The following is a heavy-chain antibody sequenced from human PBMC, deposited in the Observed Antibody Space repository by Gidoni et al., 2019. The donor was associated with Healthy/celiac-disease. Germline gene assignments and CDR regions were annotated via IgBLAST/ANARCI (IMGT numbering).Heavy chain of an antibody. Sequence: QVTLKESGPVLVTPTETLTLTCTVSGFSLSNARMGVSWIRQPPGKALEWLAHIFSNDEKSYSTSLKSRLTISKDTSKSQVVLTMTNMDPVDTATYYCARQRDSGWPTVRFDPWGQGTLVTVSS. CDR2: IFSNDEK. CDR3: ARQRDSGWPTVRFDP. CDR1: GFSLSNARMG. V-gene: IGHV2-26*01. D-gene: IGHD6-19*01. J-gene: IGHJ5*02.